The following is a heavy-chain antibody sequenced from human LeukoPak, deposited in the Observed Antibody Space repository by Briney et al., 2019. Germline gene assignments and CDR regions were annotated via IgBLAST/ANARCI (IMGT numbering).Heavy chain of an antibody. CDR2: MNPNSGNT. Sequence: EASVKVSCKASGYTFTSYDINWVRQATGQGLEWMGWMNPNSGNTGYAQKFQGRVTMTRNTSISTAYMELSSLGSEDTAVYYCARGAGYSSGYYLVVLYDYWGQGTLVTVSS. V-gene: IGHV1-8*01. CDR1: GYTFTSYD. J-gene: IGHJ4*02. CDR3: ARGAGYSSGYYLVVLYDY. D-gene: IGHD6-19*01.